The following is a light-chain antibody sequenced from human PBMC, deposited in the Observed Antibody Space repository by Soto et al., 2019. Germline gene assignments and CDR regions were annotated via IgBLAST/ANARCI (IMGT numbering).Light chain of an antibody. CDR1: QSVRSN. Sequence: ETVMTQSPATLPVSPGERATLSCRASQSVRSNLAWYQQKPGQAPRLLIYGASTRATGVPARFSGSGSGTEFTLTISSLRSEDFAVYYCQQYNNWPRTFGQGTKVDIK. CDR2: GAS. V-gene: IGKV3-15*01. J-gene: IGKJ1*01. CDR3: QQYNNWPRT.